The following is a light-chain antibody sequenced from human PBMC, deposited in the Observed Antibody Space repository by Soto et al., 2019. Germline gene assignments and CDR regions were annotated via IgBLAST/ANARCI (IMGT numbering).Light chain of an antibody. CDR1: SSDVGGYNY. Sequence: QSALTQPPSASGSPGQSVTISCTGTSSDVGGYNYVSWYQQHPGKAPKLIIYEVSKRPSGVPDRFSGSKSGNTASLTVSGLQDEDEADFSCSSYAGSNSKVFGTGTKVTVL. V-gene: IGLV2-8*01. CDR3: SSYAGSNSKV. J-gene: IGLJ1*01. CDR2: EVS.